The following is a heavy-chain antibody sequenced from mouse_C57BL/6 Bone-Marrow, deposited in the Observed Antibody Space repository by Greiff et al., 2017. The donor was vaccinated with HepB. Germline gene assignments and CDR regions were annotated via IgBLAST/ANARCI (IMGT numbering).Heavy chain of an antibody. D-gene: IGHD1-1*01. CDR1: GYTFTSYW. V-gene: IGHV1-69*01. CDR2: IDPSDSYT. CDR3: ARPYYYGSSSYYFDY. Sequence: QVQLQQPGAELVMPGASVKLSCKASGYTFTSYWMHWVKQRPGQGLEWIGEIDPSDSYTNYNQKFKGKSTLTVDKSSSTAYMQLSSLTSEDSAVYYRARPYYYGSSSYYFDYWGQGTTLTVSS. J-gene: IGHJ2*01.